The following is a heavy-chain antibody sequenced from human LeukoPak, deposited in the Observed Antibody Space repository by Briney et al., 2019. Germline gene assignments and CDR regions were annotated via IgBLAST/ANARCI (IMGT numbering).Heavy chain of an antibody. D-gene: IGHD2-15*01. CDR2: ISSSSSYI. V-gene: IGHV3-21*01. CDR1: GFTFSSYR. J-gene: IGHJ3*02. CDR3: ARDPAGYCSGGSCYSGAFDI. Sequence: PGGSLRLSCAASGFTFSSYRMNWVRQAPGKGLEWVSSISSSSSYIYYADSVKGRFTISRDNAKNSLYLQMNSLRAEDTAVYYCARDPAGYCSGGSCYSGAFDIWGQGTMVTVSS.